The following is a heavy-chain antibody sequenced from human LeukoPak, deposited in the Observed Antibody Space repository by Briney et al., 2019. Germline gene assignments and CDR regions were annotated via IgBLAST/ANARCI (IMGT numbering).Heavy chain of an antibody. J-gene: IGHJ5*02. V-gene: IGHV4-59*01. CDR1: PGSISRYY. Sequence: SETLSLTCTVSPGSISRYYWSWIRQPPGKGLEWIGDIYYTGSTNYNPSLKSRVTISVDTSKNQFSLKLRSVTAADTAVYYCARGPDSSSWYVWFDPWGQGTLVTVSS. CDR2: IYYTGST. CDR3: ARGPDSSSWYVWFDP. D-gene: IGHD6-13*01.